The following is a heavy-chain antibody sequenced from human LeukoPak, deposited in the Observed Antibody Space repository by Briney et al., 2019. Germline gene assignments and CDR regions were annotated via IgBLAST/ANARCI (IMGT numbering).Heavy chain of an antibody. V-gene: IGHV3-21*01. CDR2: ISSSSSYI. J-gene: IGHJ3*02. D-gene: IGHD1-1*01. CDR1: GFTVSSNY. CDR3: ARGGLTTGTTAAFDI. Sequence: GGSLRLSCAASGFTVSSNYMSWVRQAPGKGLEWVSSISSSSSYIYYADSVKGRFTISRDNAKNSLYLQMNSLRAEDTAVYYCARGGLTTGTTAAFDIWGQGTMVTVSS.